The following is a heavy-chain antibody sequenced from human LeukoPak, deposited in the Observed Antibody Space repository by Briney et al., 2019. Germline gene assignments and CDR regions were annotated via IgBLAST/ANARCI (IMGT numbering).Heavy chain of an antibody. CDR1: GGSISSGGYY. CDR2: IYYSGST. V-gene: IGHV4-31*03. J-gene: IGHJ4*02. CDR3: ARTEYSSFDY. D-gene: IGHD6-6*01. Sequence: PSETLSLTCTVSGGSISSGGYYWSWIRQHPGTGLEWIGYIYYSGSTYYNPSLKSRVTISVDTSKNQFSLKLSSVTAADTAVYYCARTEYSSFDYWGQGTLVTVSS.